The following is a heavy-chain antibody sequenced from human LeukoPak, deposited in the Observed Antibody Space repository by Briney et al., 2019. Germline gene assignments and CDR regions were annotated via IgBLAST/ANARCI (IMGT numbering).Heavy chain of an antibody. J-gene: IGHJ4*02. CDR1: GFPFSIYE. CDR3: ASDIVATSGDF. D-gene: IGHD5-12*01. CDR2: IGSSGTTR. V-gene: IGHV3-48*03. Sequence: GGSLRLSCAVSGFPFSIYEMNWVRQAPGKGLEWVSNIGSSGTTRYYADSVKGRFSISRDNAKNSLFLRMNSLRVEDTATYYCASDIVATSGDFWGQGTLVSVSS.